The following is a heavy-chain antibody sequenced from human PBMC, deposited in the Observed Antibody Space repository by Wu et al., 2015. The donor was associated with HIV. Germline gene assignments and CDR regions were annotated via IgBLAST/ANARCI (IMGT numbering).Heavy chain of an antibody. Sequence: QVQLVQSGAEVKKPGSSVKVSCKASGGALVSYALSWVRQAPGQGLEWMGGITPIFGTPHYAEKFQGRLTITTDETTSTALMELRGLTSEDTAVYYCARNTDSVATSLYSLGVWGQGTVVTVSS. D-gene: IGHD5-12*01. CDR2: ITPIFGTP. J-gene: IGHJ6*02. CDR3: ARNTDSVATSLYSLGV. V-gene: IGHV1-69*05. CDR1: GGALVSYA.